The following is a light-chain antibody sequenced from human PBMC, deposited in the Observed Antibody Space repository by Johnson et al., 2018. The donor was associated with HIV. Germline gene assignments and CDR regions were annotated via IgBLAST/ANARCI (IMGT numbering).Light chain of an antibody. CDR2: ENN. Sequence: QLVLTQPPSVSAAPGQKVTISCSGSSSNIGNNYVSWFQHLPGTAPKLLIYENNKRPSGIPDRFSGSKSGTSATLGITGLQTGDEADYYCATWDRSLTIGGSFGRGTKVTVL. CDR3: ATWDRSLTIGGS. CDR1: SSNIGNNY. J-gene: IGLJ1*01. V-gene: IGLV1-51*02.